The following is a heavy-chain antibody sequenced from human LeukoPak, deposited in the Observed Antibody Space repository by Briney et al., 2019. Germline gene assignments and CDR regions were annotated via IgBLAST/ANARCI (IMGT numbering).Heavy chain of an antibody. J-gene: IGHJ4*02. Sequence: PSETLSLTCTVSGGSISSGDYYWSWIRQPPGKGLEWIGYIYYSGSTYYNPSLKSQVTIPVDTSNNQFSLKLSSVTAADTAVYYCARVRGSNYYGSGTFDYWGQGTLVTVSS. D-gene: IGHD3-10*01. V-gene: IGHV4-30-4*01. CDR1: GGSISSGDYY. CDR3: ARVRGSNYYGSGTFDY. CDR2: IYYSGST.